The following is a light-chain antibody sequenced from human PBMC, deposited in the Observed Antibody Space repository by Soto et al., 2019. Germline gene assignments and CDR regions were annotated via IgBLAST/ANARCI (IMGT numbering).Light chain of an antibody. CDR2: KAS. CDR3: QQYHTYPHT. J-gene: IGKJ2*01. V-gene: IGKV1-5*03. Sequence: DVHMTQPPSALSASVGDRFTLACRASESIGPWLAWYQHKPGKAPKLLIYKASTLENGVPSRFNGSGSGTDFTLTISSLQSADFATYYCQQYHTYPHTFGQGTK. CDR1: ESIGPW.